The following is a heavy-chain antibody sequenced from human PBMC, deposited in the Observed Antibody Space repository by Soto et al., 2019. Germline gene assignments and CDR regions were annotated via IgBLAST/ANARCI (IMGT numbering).Heavy chain of an antibody. J-gene: IGHJ4*02. CDR2: ISGSGGST. V-gene: IGHV3-23*01. D-gene: IGHD3-22*01. CDR1: GFTFSSYA. Sequence: PGGSLRLSCAASGFTFSSYAMSWVRQAPGKGLEWVSAISGSGGSTYYADSVKGRFTISRDNSKNTLYLQMNSLRAEDTAVYYCAKVAMDYYDSSGYFDYWGQGTLVTVSS. CDR3: AKVAMDYYDSSGYFDY.